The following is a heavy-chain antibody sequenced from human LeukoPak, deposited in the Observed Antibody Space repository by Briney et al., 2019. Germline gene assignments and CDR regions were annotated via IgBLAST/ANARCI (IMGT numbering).Heavy chain of an antibody. D-gene: IGHD1-7*01. CDR1: GVSISSYY. J-gene: IGHJ4*02. Sequence: SETLSLTCTVSGVSISSYYWNWIRQPPGKGLEWIGYIYYSGSTKYNPSLKSRVTISVDASKTQFSLKLNSVTAADTAVYYCARGSRELYYFDYWGQGTLVTVSS. CDR2: IYYSGST. CDR3: ARGSRELYYFDY. V-gene: IGHV4-59*01.